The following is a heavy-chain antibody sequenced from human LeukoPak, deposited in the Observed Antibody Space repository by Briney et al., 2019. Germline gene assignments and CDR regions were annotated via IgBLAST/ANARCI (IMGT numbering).Heavy chain of an antibody. V-gene: IGHV4-31*03. Sequence: SETLSLTCTVSGGSISSGGYYWSWIRQHPGKGLEWIGYIYYSGSTYYNPSLKSRVTISVDTSKNQFSLKLSSVTAADTAVYYCARGRYFDWLLHPFDYWGQGTLVTVSS. CDR2: IYYSGST. J-gene: IGHJ4*02. CDR3: ARGRYFDWLLHPFDY. D-gene: IGHD3-9*01. CDR1: GGSISSGGYY.